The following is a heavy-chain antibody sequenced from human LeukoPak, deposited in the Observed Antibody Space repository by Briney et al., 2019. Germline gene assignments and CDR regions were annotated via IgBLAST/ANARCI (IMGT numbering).Heavy chain of an antibody. CDR3: AREGPSFWSGPDYGMDV. CDR1: GGSVSSGSYY. D-gene: IGHD3-3*01. V-gene: IGHV4-61*01. Sequence: SETLSLTCTVSGGSVSSGSYYWSWIRQPPGKGLEWIGYIYYSGSTNYNPSLKSRVTISVDTSKNQFSLKLSSVTAANTAVYYCAREGPSFWSGPDYGMDVWGQGTTVTVSS. CDR2: IYYSGST. J-gene: IGHJ6*02.